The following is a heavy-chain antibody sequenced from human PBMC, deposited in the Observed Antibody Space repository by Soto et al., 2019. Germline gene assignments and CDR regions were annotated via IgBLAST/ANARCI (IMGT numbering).Heavy chain of an antibody. Sequence: PGGSLRLSCAASGFTFSSYAMNWVRQAPGKGLEWVSGISVSGGSTYYADSVKGRITISRDNSKNTLYLQMNSLRAEDTAIYYCAKVLGTRIRGSFDYSGQAALVTVSS. D-gene: IGHD3-10*01. V-gene: IGHV3-23*01. J-gene: IGHJ4*02. CDR2: ISVSGGST. CDR3: AKVLGTRIRGSFDY. CDR1: GFTFSSYA.